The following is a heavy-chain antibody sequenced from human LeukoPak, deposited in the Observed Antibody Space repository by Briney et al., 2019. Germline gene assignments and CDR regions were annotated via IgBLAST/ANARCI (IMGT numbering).Heavy chain of an antibody. CDR1: GGSMNNYY. Sequence: EPSETLSLTCTVSGGSMNNYYWSWIRQAPGKGLEWIGYISDSGSTNYNPSLRSRVTISVDTSKNQFSLKLSSVTAADTALYYCARYDYGDCWFDPWGQEPWSPSPQ. CDR3: ARYDYGDCWFDP. D-gene: IGHD4-17*01. V-gene: IGHV4-59*01. J-gene: IGHJ5*02. CDR2: ISDSGST.